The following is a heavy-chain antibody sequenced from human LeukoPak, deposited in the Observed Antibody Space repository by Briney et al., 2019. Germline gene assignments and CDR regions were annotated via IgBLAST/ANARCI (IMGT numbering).Heavy chain of an antibody. J-gene: IGHJ2*01. CDR1: GGSISSYY. CDR3: ARGNHLHWYFDL. V-gene: IGHV4-59*01. CDR2: IYYSGST. D-gene: IGHD1-14*01. Sequence: SETLSPTCTVSGGSISSYYWSWIRQPPGKGLEWIGYIYYSGSTNYNPSLKSRVTISVDTSKNQFSLRLSSVTAADTAVYYCARGNHLHWYFDLWGRGTLVTVSS.